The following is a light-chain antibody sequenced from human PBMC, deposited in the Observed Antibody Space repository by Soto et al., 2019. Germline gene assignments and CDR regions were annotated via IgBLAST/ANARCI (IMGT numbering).Light chain of an antibody. J-gene: IGKJ1*01. CDR1: LSVSSN. CDR2: GAS. Sequence: EIVLTQSPGTLSLSPGERATLSCRASLSVSSNLAWYQQKPGQAPRLLIYGASNRATGIPDRFSGSGSGTDFTLTISRLEPEDFAVYYCQQYGSSGTFGQGTKVDI. CDR3: QQYGSSGT. V-gene: IGKV3-20*01.